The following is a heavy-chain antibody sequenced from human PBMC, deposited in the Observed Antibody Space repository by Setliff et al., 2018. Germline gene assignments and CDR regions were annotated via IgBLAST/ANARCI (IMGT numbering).Heavy chain of an antibody. V-gene: IGHV1-18*01. D-gene: IGHD2-8*01. CDR3: SRLVRYCSKTTCQTASGAEL. CDR2: ISAYTGNT. J-gene: IGHJ4*02. CDR1: GYTFSHSG. Sequence: GASVKVSCKASGYTFSHSGITWVRQAPGQGLEWMGWISAYTGNTNYAPKLQGRVTMTTDASTSTAYMELRGLTSDDTAAYYCSRLVRYCSKTTCQTASGAELWGQGTLVTVSS.